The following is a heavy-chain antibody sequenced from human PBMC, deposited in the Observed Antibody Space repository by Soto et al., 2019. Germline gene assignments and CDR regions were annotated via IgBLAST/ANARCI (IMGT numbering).Heavy chain of an antibody. J-gene: IGHJ4*02. CDR1: GYTFTSYD. V-gene: IGHV1-8*01. D-gene: IGHD4-17*01. Sequence: ASVKVSCKASGYTFTSYDINWVRQATGQGLEWMGWMNPNSGSTGYAQKFQGRVTMTRNTSISTAYMELSSLRSEDTAVYYCARGLLYGDYLNYWSQGTLVTVSS. CDR3: ARGLLYGDYLNY. CDR2: MNPNSGST.